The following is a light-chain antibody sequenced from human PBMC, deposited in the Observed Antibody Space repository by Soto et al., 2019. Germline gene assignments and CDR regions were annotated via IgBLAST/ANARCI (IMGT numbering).Light chain of an antibody. V-gene: IGKV3-20*01. CDR2: GAS. Sequence: EIVLTQSPGTLSLSPGERATLSCRASQSVSSSYLAGYQQKPGQAPRLLIYGASSRATGIPDRFSGSGSGTDFALTISRLEREDFAVYFCQQYGSSPLTFRGGTKVEIK. CDR3: QQYGSSPLT. CDR1: QSVSSSY. J-gene: IGKJ4*01.